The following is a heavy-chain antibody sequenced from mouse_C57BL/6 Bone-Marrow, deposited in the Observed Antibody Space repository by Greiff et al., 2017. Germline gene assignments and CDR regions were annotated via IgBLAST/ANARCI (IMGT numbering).Heavy chain of an antibody. CDR3: AMDNYYSNPYYAMDY. D-gene: IGHD2-5*01. Sequence: QVQLQQPGAELVKPGASVKVSCKASGYTFTSYWMHWVKQRPGQGLEWIGRIHPSDSDTNYNQKFKGKATLTVDQSSSTAYMQLSILTSEDYAVYDCAMDNYYSNPYYAMDYWGQGTSVTVSS. J-gene: IGHJ4*01. CDR1: GYTFTSYW. CDR2: IHPSDSDT. V-gene: IGHV1-74*01.